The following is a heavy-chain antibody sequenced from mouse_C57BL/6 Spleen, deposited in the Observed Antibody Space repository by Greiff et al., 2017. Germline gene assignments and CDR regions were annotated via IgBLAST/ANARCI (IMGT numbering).Heavy chain of an antibody. Sequence: VQLQQSGPELVKPGASVKISCKASGYAFSSSWMHWVKQRPGKGLEWIGGIYPGDGDTNYNGKFKGKATLTADKSSSTAYMQLSSLTSEDSAVYFCARKGDMDDWGKGTSVTVSS. CDR2: IYPGDGDT. D-gene: IGHD2-13*01. J-gene: IGHJ4*01. CDR1: GYAFSSSW. V-gene: IGHV1-82*01. CDR3: ARKGDMDD.